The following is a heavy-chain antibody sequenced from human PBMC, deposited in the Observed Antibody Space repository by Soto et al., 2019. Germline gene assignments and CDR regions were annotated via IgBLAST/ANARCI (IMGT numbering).Heavy chain of an antibody. J-gene: IGHJ2*01. CDR1: GGSISSGDYW. D-gene: IGHD2-15*01. Sequence: QLQLQESGPGLVKPSETLSLTCTVSGGSISSGDYWWAWIRQLPGKELEWIGIGSVYYVGTTHSTPSLKSRVIISIATANNQFSLKLNSVTAADTALYYCARQVVGDKWYFAVWGSGTLVTVSS. CDR2: VYYVGTT. CDR3: ARQVVGDKWYFAV. V-gene: IGHV4-39*01.